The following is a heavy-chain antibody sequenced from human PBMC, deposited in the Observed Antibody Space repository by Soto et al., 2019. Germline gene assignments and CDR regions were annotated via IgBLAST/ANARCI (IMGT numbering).Heavy chain of an antibody. CDR3: ARGPLEYSGYDP. J-gene: IGHJ5*02. CDR2: ISAYNGNT. V-gene: IGHV1-18*01. CDR1: GGTFSSYA. D-gene: IGHD5-12*01. Sequence: ASVKVSCKASGGTFSSYAISWVRQAPGQGLEWMGWISAYNGNTNYAQKLQGRVTMTTDTSTSTAYMELRSLRSDDTAVYYCARGPLEYSGYDPWGKGTLVTVSS.